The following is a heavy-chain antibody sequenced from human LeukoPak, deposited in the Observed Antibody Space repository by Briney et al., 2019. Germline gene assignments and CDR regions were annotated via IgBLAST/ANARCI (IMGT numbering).Heavy chain of an antibody. CDR2: ITSSSSTI. Sequence: GGSLRLSCAASGFTFSSYSMKWVRQAPGKGLEWVSYITSSSSTIYYADSVKGRFTISRDNAKNSLYLQMNSLSDEDTAVYYCARGVKVTTVTQFDYWGQGTLVTVSS. CDR1: GFTFSSYS. CDR3: ARGVKVTTVTQFDY. J-gene: IGHJ4*02. V-gene: IGHV3-48*02. D-gene: IGHD4-17*01.